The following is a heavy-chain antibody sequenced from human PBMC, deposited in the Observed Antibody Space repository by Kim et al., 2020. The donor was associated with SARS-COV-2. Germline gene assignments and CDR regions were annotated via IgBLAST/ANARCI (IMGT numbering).Heavy chain of an antibody. CDR2: IVPMLGAT. D-gene: IGHD5-12*01. CDR1: GGTFSSFG. J-gene: IGHJ6*03. CDR3: ARAIMATISPYMDV. Sequence: SVKVSCKASGGTFSSFGISWVRQAPGQGLEWMGGIVPMLGATRYAQKFQGRVTITADESTTTAHMEVLSLRADDTAVYYCARAIMATISPYMDVWGEGT. V-gene: IGHV1-69*13.